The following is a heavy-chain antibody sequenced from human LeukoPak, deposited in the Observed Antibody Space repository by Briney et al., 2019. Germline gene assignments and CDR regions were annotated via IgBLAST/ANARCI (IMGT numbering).Heavy chain of an antibody. J-gene: IGHJ4*02. Sequence: ASVKFSCKVSGYTLTELSMHCVRQAPGKGLEWMGGFDPEDGETIYAQKFQGRVTMTEDTSTDTAYMELSSLRSEDTAVYYCATVRITMIVAGFDYWGQGTLVTVSS. CDR2: FDPEDGET. V-gene: IGHV1-24*01. CDR1: GYTLTELS. CDR3: ATVRITMIVAGFDY. D-gene: IGHD3-22*01.